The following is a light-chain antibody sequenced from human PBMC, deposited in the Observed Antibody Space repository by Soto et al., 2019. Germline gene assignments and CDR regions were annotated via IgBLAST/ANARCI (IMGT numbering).Light chain of an antibody. V-gene: IGLV2-23*01. J-gene: IGLJ3*02. Sequence: QSALTQPASVSGSPGQSITISCTGTSSDVGSYNLVSWYQQHQGKAPKLMIYEGSKRPSGVSNRFSGSKSGNTASLTISGLQAEDEADYYCCSYADSSTLVFGGGTKLTVL. CDR1: SSDVGSYNL. CDR2: EGS. CDR3: CSYADSSTLV.